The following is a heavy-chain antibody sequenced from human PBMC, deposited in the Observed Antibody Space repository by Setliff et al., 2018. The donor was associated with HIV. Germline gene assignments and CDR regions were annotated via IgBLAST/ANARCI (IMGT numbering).Heavy chain of an antibody. CDR3: AMSPYSSGLFDY. CDR2: ISGGGSRT. V-gene: IGHV3-23*03. D-gene: IGHD6-19*01. CDR1: GFTFSSFA. J-gene: IGHJ4*02. Sequence: PGGSLRLSCAASGFTFSSFAMSWVRQAPGKGLECVSFISGGGSRTGYADSVKGRFTISRDNSRNTVYLQMNSLKAEDTAVYYCAMSPYSSGLFDYWGQGTLVTVSS.